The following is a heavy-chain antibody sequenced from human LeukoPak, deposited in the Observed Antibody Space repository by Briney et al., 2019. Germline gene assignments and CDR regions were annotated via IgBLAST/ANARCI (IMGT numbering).Heavy chain of an antibody. CDR1: GGSISSYY. J-gene: IGHJ4*02. Sequence: SETLSLTCTVSGGSISSYYWSWIRQPPGKGLEWIGYIYNSGSTNYNPSLKSRVTISVDTSKNQFSLKLSSVTAADTAVYYCARGVAAAGIDYWGQGTLVTVSS. CDR2: IYNSGST. D-gene: IGHD6-13*01. CDR3: ARGVAAAGIDY. V-gene: IGHV4-59*01.